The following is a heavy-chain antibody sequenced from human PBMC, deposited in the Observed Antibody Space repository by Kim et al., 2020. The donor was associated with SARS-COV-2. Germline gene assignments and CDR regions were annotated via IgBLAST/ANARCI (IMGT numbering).Heavy chain of an antibody. CDR3: ARGNYYDSSGYGNFFDY. CDR2: IYYSGST. Sequence: SETLSLTCTVSGGSISSYYWSWIRQPPGKGLEWIGYIYYSGSTNYNPSLKSRVTISVDTSKNQFSLKLSSVTAADTAVYYCARGNYYDSSGYGNFFDYWGQGTLVTVSS. V-gene: IGHV4-59*01. CDR1: GGSISSYY. D-gene: IGHD3-22*01. J-gene: IGHJ4*02.